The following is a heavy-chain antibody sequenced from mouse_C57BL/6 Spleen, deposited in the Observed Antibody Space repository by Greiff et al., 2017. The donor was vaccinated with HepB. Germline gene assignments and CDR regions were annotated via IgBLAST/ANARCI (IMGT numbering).Heavy chain of an antibody. Sequence: QVQLQQSGAKLARPGASVKMSCKASGYTFTSYTMHWVKQRPGQGLEWIGYINPSSGYTKYNQKFKDKATLTADKSSSTAYMQLSSLTSEDSAVYYCARAPWGNYDYWGQGTTLTVSS. CDR2: INPSSGYT. CDR3: ARAPWGNYDY. CDR1: GYTFTSYT. J-gene: IGHJ2*01. V-gene: IGHV1-4*01. D-gene: IGHD2-1*01.